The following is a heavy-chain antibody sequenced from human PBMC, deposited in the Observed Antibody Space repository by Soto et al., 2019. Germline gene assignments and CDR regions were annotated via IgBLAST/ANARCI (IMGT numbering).Heavy chain of an antibody. Sequence: GGSLRLSCAASGFTFSSYSMNWVRQAPGKGLEWVSSISSSSSYIYYADSVKGRFTISRDNAKNSLYLQMNSLRAEDTAVYYCARDRVGYSSGWSAGYWGQGTLVTVSS. V-gene: IGHV3-21*01. D-gene: IGHD6-19*01. CDR1: GFTFSSYS. CDR3: ARDRVGYSSGWSAGY. J-gene: IGHJ4*02. CDR2: ISSSSSYI.